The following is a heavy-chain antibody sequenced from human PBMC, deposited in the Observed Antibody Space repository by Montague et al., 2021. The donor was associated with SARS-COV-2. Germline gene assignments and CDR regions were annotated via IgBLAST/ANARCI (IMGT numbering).Heavy chain of an antibody. D-gene: IGHD2-15*01. CDR1: GDSISSYY. V-gene: IGHV4-59*08. Sequence: SETLSLTYTVSGDSISSYYWSWIRQPPGKGLEWIGYLYNSGSTKYNPSLKSRVTISVDTSKNQFSLKLSSVTAADTAVYYCARHIEKEGTYYYYYGMDVWGQGTTVTVSS. J-gene: IGHJ6*02. CDR3: ARHIEKEGTYYYYYGMDV. CDR2: LYNSGST.